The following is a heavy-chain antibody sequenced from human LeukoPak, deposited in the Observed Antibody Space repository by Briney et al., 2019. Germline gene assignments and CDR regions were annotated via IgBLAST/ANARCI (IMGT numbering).Heavy chain of an antibody. CDR3: AREDDSSLLDY. V-gene: IGHV3-64*01. Sequence: GGSLRLSCAASGFTFSFYPMHWVRQAPGKALEYVSGISSNGGSTYYANSVKGRFTISRDNSKNTLYLQMGSLRAEDMAVYYCAREDDSSLLDYWGQGTLVTVSS. D-gene: IGHD3-22*01. CDR2: ISSNGGST. CDR1: GFTFSFYP. J-gene: IGHJ4*02.